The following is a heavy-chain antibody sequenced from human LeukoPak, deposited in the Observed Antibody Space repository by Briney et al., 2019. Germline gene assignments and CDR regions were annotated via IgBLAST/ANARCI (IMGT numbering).Heavy chain of an antibody. Sequence: SVKVSCKASGGTFSSYAISWVRQAPGQGLEWMGRIIPILGIANYAQKFQGRVTITADKSTSTAYMELSSLRSEDTAVYYCASPHYYHRYYFDYWGQGTLVTVSS. CDR3: ASPHYYHRYYFDY. CDR1: GGTFSSYA. CDR2: IIPILGIA. J-gene: IGHJ4*02. D-gene: IGHD3-10*01. V-gene: IGHV1-69*04.